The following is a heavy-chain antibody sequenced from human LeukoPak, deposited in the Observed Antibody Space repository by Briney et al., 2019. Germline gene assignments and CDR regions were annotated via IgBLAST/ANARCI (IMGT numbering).Heavy chain of an antibody. CDR2: IRYDGSNK. V-gene: IGHV3-30*02. Sequence: GGSLRLSCAASGFTFSSYGMHWVRQAPGKGLEWVAFIRYDGSNKYYADSVKGRFTISRDNSKNTLYLQMNSLRAEDTAVYYCARRGIYYDILTGYYRSGVWFDPWGQGTLVTVSS. CDR1: GFTFSSYG. D-gene: IGHD3-9*01. J-gene: IGHJ5*02. CDR3: ARRGIYYDILTGYYRSGVWFDP.